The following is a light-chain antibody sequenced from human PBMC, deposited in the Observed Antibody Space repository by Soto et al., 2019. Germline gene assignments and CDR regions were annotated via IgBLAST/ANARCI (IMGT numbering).Light chain of an antibody. CDR1: SRDVGGYDY. CDR2: EVS. V-gene: IGLV2-14*01. Sequence: QSVLTQPASVSGSPGQSITISCTGTSRDVGGYDYVSWYQLHPGKAPKLMLFEVSNRPSGVSYRVSGSKSGNTASLTISGLQAEDEADYFCSSYSISTAYLFGTGTKVTVL. J-gene: IGLJ1*01. CDR3: SSYSISTAYL.